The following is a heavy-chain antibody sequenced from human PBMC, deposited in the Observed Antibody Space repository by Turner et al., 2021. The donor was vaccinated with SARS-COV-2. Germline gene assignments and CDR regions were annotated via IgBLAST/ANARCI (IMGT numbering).Heavy chain of an antibody. D-gene: IGHD2-15*01. V-gene: IGHV1-46*01. CDR1: GYTFTSYY. Sequence: QVQPVQSGAEVKKPGASVKVSCKASGYTFTSYYMHWVRQAPGQGLEWMGIINPSGVITSYAQKFQGRVTMTRNTSTSTVYMGLSSLRSEDTAVYYCARSGGGFDYWGQGTLVTVSS. CDR2: INPSGVIT. J-gene: IGHJ4*02. CDR3: ARSGGGFDY.